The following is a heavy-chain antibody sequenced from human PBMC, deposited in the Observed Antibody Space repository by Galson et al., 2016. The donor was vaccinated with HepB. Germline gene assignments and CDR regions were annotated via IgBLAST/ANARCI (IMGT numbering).Heavy chain of an antibody. Sequence: SVKVSCKASGGTFSSYAISWVRLAPGQGLEWMGVIINLYGTANYALKFQGRVTITTDESTSTAHMEVSSLRYDATAVYYCARVRDGYNTHFYYGMDVWGQGASVADS. CDR2: IINLYGTA. J-gene: IGHJ6*02. CDR1: GGTFSSYA. D-gene: IGHD5-24*01. CDR3: ARVRDGYNTHFYYGMDV. V-gene: IGHV1-69*05.